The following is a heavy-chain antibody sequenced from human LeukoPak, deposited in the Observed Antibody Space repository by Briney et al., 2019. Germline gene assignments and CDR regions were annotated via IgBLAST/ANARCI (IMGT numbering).Heavy chain of an antibody. J-gene: IGHJ4*02. CDR3: ARCHYDSSGYYYGSYDY. Sequence: GESLKISCKGSGFSFSSYWLAWVRQMPGKGLEWMGIIYPSDSDTRYSPSFQGQVTISADKSTTTAYLQWSSLKASDTAMYYCARCHYDSSGYYYGSYDYWGQGTLVTVSS. CDR2: IYPSDSDT. D-gene: IGHD3-22*01. CDR1: GFSFSSYW. V-gene: IGHV5-51*01.